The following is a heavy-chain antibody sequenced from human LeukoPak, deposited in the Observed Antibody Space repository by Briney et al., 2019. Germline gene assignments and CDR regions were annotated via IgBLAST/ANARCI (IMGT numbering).Heavy chain of an antibody. CDR3: ARDRGEFWNDYFDY. J-gene: IGHJ4*02. CDR2: IWYGGSNK. D-gene: IGHD3-16*01. CDR1: GFTFSSYG. Sequence: PGRSLRLSCAASGFTFSSYGMHWVRQAPGKGLEWVAVIWYGGSNKYYADSVKGRFTISRDNAKNSLYLQMNSLRAEDTAVYYCARDRGEFWNDYFDYWGQGTLVTVSS. V-gene: IGHV3-33*08.